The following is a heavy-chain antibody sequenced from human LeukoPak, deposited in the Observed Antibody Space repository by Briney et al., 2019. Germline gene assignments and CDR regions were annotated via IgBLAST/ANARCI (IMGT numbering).Heavy chain of an antibody. Sequence: GRSLRLSCAASGFTFDDYAMHWVRQAPGKGLGWVSGISWNSGSIGYADSVKGRFTISRDNAKNSLYLQMNSLRAEDTALYYCAKEPRGAIYYYGMDVWGQGTTVTVSS. CDR2: ISWNSGSI. J-gene: IGHJ6*02. V-gene: IGHV3-9*01. CDR1: GFTFDDYA. D-gene: IGHD1-26*01. CDR3: AKEPRGAIYYYGMDV.